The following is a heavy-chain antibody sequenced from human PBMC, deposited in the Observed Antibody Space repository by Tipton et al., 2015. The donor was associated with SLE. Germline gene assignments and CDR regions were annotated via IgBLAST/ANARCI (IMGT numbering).Heavy chain of an antibody. V-gene: IGHV4-59*11. CDR2: IYYSGST. J-gene: IGHJ4*02. Sequence: TLSLTCTVSGGSISSHYWSWIRQPPGKGLEWIGYIYYSGSTNYNPSLKSRVTISVDTSKNQFSLKLSSVTAAGTAVYYCAREERRGAARAIDYWGQGTLVTVSS. CDR3: AREERRGAARAIDY. D-gene: IGHD6-6*01. CDR1: GGSISSHY.